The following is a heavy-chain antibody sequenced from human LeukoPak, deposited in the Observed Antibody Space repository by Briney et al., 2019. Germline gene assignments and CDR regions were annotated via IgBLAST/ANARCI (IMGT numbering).Heavy chain of an antibody. CDR3: ARGDWGGYFDY. CDR1: GGSINNYY. Sequence: SETLSLTCTVSGGSINNYYWNWIRQSPGKGLEWIGEINASGRTNYNPSLKTSVFISRDTSKRQFSLNLTPVTAADTALYYCARGDWGGYFDYWGQGIQVTVSS. J-gene: IGHJ4*02. CDR2: INASGRT. V-gene: IGHV4-34*01. D-gene: IGHD3-16*01.